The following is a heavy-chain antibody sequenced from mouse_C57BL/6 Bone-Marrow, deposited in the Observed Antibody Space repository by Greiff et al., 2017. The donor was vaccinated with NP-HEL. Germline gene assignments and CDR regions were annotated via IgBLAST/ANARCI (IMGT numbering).Heavy chain of an antibody. CDR3: ARNGLWYFDV. V-gene: IGHV1-63*01. D-gene: IGHD1-1*01. CDR1: GYTFTNYW. Sequence: VQLVESGAELVRPGTSVKMSCKASGYTFTNYWIGWAKQRPGHGLEWIGDIYPGGGYTNYNEKFKGKATLTADKSSSTAYMQFSSLTSEDSAIYYCARNGLWYFDVWGTGTTVTVSS. J-gene: IGHJ1*03. CDR2: IYPGGGYT.